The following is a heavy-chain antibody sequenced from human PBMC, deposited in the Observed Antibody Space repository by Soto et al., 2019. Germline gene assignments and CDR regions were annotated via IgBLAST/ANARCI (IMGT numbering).Heavy chain of an antibody. CDR1: GFDFSGSS. Sequence: PGGSLRLSCAASGFDFSGSSMHWVRQASGKGLEWVGRIRSKANSYATAYAASVNGRFTISRDDSKTTVYLQMNSLKTEDTAVYFCTRQADTSMGNDYWGQGTLVTVSS. D-gene: IGHD5-18*01. V-gene: IGHV3-73*01. CDR3: TRQADTSMGNDY. J-gene: IGHJ4*02. CDR2: IRSKANSYAT.